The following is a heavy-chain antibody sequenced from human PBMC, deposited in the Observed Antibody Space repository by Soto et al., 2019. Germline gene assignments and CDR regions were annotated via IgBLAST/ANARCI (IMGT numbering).Heavy chain of an antibody. CDR2: IIPIFGTA. D-gene: IGHD5-12*01. V-gene: IGHV1-69*01. J-gene: IGHJ5*02. CDR1: GGTFSSYA. CDR3: ARVNRGVATIIWFDP. Sequence: QVQLVQSGAEVKKPGSSVKVSCKASGGTFSSYAISWLRQAPGQGLAWMGGIIPIFGTANYAQKLQGRVTIQADESTCTVYMEVSSLGAEATAVYYCARVNRGVATIIWFDPWGQGTLVTVSS.